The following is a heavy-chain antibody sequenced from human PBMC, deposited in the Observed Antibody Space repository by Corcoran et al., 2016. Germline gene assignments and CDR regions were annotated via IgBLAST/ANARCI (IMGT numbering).Heavy chain of an antibody. CDR1: GGTFSSYA. J-gene: IGHJ4*02. CDR2: IIPIFGTA. CDR3: ARGGGSSPQMATEDRPFDY. D-gene: IGHD1-26*01. V-gene: IGHV1-69*01. Sequence: QVQLVQSGAEVKKPGSSVKVSCKASGGTFSSYAISWVRQAPGQGLEWMGGIIPIFGTANYAQKFQGRVTITADESTSTAYMELSSLRSEDTAVYYCARGGGSSPQMATEDRPFDYWGQGTLVTVSS.